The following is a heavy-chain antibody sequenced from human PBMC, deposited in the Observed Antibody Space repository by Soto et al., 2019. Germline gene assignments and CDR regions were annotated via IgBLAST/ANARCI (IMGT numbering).Heavy chain of an antibody. D-gene: IGHD6-19*01. CDR2: ISYDGSNK. V-gene: IGHV3-30-3*01. J-gene: IGHJ6*02. Sequence: GSLRLSCAASGFTFSSYAMHWVRQAPGKGLEWVAVISYDGSNKYYADSVKGRFTISRDNSKNTLYLQMNSLRAEDTAVYYCARETSSGWYSYYYGMDVWGQGTTVTVSS. CDR1: GFTFSSYA. CDR3: ARETSSGWYSYYYGMDV.